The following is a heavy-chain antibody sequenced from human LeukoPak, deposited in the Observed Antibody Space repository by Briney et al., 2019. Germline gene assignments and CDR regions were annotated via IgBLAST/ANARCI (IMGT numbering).Heavy chain of an antibody. V-gene: IGHV1-2*02. D-gene: IGHD1-26*01. CDR1: GYTXTGYY. CDR3: ARGRGFVGAAFDY. Sequence: ASVKVSCKASGYTXTGYYIHWVRQAPGQGLDWMGWINPKSGGTKYGQRFQGRVTMTTDTSTSKAYMELRSLRSDDTAVYYCARGRGFVGAAFDYWGQGTLVTVSS. J-gene: IGHJ4*02. CDR2: INPKSGGT.